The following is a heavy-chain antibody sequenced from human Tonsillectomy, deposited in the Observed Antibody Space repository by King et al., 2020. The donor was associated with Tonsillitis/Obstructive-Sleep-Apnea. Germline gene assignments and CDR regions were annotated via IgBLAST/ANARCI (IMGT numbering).Heavy chain of an antibody. Sequence: VQLQQWGAGLLKPSETLSLTCAVYGGSFSGYYWSWIRQPPGKGLEWIGEINHSGSTNYNPSLKSRVTISVDTSKNQFSLRLSSVTAADTAVYYCARASELGPSPMGYFFFDYWGQGTQVTVSS. CDR1: GGSFSGYY. CDR2: INHSGST. J-gene: IGHJ4*02. V-gene: IGHV4-34*01. CDR3: ARASELGPSPMGYFFFDY. D-gene: IGHD2-2*01.